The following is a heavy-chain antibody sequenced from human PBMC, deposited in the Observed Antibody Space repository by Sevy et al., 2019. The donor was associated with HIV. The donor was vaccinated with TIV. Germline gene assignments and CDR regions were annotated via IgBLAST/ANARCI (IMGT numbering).Heavy chain of an antibody. CDR2: ISGSGGST. CDR3: AKDGNVLLWFGDPWFDP. CDR1: GFTFSSYA. Sequence: GGSLRLSCAASGFTFSSYAMSWVRQAPGKGLEWVSAISGSGGSTYYADSVKGRFTISRDNSKNTLYLQMNSLRAEDTAVYYCAKDGNVLLWFGDPWFDPWGQGTLVTVSS. V-gene: IGHV3-23*01. J-gene: IGHJ5*02. D-gene: IGHD3-10*01.